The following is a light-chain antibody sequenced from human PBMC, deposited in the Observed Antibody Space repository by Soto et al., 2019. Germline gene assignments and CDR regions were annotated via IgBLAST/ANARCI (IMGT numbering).Light chain of an antibody. CDR2: DAS. V-gene: IGKV3-15*01. J-gene: IGKJ1*01. Sequence: IVMTQSPGTLSLSPGERATLSCRASQSVSSSYLAWYQQKPGQAPRLLIYDASARATDIPARFSGSGSGTEFTLTISGLQSEDSAVYFCQQYNNWPGTFGQGTKVDI. CDR3: QQYNNWPGT. CDR1: QSVSSSY.